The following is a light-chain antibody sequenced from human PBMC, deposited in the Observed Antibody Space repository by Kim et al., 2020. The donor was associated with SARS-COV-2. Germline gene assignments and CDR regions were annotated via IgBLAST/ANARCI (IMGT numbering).Light chain of an antibody. V-gene: IGLV6-57*02. CDR1: GGTIASTF. CDR2: EDD. CDR3: QSSDGSNLV. J-gene: IGLJ2*01. Sequence: NFMLTQPPSMSESPGKKVTISCTGSGGTIASTFVQWYQQRPGSAPTTVIYEDDQRPSGVPDRFSGSIDGSSNSASLTISGLKTEDEADYYCQSSDGSNLVFGGGTQLTVL.